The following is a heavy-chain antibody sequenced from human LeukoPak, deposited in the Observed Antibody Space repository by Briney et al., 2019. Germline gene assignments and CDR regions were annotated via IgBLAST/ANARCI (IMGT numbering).Heavy chain of an antibody. CDR3: VRVEVAGTLQLDY. Sequence: SETLSLTCTVSGGSISSYYWSWIRQPPGKGLEWIGYIYYSGSTNYNPSLKSRVTISVDTSKNQFSLKLSSVTAADTAVYYCVRVEVAGTLQLDYWGQGTLVTVSS. CDR1: GGSISSYY. V-gene: IGHV4-59*01. CDR2: IYYSGST. D-gene: IGHD6-19*01. J-gene: IGHJ4*02.